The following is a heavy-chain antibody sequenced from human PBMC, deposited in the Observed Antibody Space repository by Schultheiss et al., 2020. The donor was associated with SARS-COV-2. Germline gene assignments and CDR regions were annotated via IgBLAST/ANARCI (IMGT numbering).Heavy chain of an antibody. CDR3: ARIRRGYSYGNYYYYGMDV. V-gene: IGHV2-70*11. D-gene: IGHD5-18*01. Sequence: SGPTLVKPTQTLTLTCTFSGFSLSSNGEGVGWIRQPPGKALEWLARIDWDDDKYYSTSLKTRLTISKDTSKNQVVLTMTNMDPVDTATYYCARIRRGYSYGNYYYYGMDVWGQGTTVTVSS. CDR1: GFSLSSNGEG. CDR2: IDWDDDK. J-gene: IGHJ6*02.